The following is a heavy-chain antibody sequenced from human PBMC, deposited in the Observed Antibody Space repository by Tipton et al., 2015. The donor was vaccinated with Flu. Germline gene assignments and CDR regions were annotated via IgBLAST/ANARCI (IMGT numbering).Heavy chain of an antibody. CDR1: GYSISSGYY. J-gene: IGHJ5*02. CDR2: IYHSGST. CDR3: ARGSLWFGELEKYGFDP. D-gene: IGHD3-10*01. V-gene: IGHV4-38-2*02. Sequence: TLSLTCTVSGYSISSGYYWGWIRQPPGKGLEWIGSIYHSGSTYYNPSLKSRVTISVDTSKNQFSLKLSSMTAADTAVYYCARGSLWFGELEKYGFDPWGQGTLVTVSS.